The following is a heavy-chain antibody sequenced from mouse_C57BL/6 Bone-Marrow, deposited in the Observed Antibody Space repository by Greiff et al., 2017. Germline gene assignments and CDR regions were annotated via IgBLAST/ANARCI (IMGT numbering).Heavy chain of an antibody. V-gene: IGHV5-12*01. CDR3: ARDSNYPLYWYFDV. D-gene: IGHD2-5*01. CDR1: GFTFSDYY. CDR2: ISNGGGST. J-gene: IGHJ1*03. Sequence: VQLKESGGGLVQPGGSLKLSCAASGFTFSDYYMYWVRQTPEKRLEWVAYISNGGGSTYYPDPVKGRFTIYRDNAQNTLYLQMSRLKSEDTAMYYCARDSNYPLYWYFDVWGTGTTVTVAS.